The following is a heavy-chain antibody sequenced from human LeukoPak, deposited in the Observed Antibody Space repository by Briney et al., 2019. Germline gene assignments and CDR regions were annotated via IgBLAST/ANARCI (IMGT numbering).Heavy chain of an antibody. CDR3: ERDVLWFGELSDGMHV. J-gene: IGHJ6*02. CDR1: GYTFTSYG. D-gene: IGHD3-10*01. Sequence: ASVKVSCKASGYTFTSYGISWVRQAPGQGLEWMGWISAYNGNTNYAQKLQGRVTMTTDTSTSTAYMELRSLRSDDTAVYYCERDVLWFGELSDGMHVWGQGTTVTVSS. CDR2: ISAYNGNT. V-gene: IGHV1-18*01.